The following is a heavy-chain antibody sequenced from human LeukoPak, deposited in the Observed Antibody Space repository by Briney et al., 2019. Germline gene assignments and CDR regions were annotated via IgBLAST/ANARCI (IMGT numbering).Heavy chain of an antibody. CDR2: IYYSGST. CDR1: GGAISSGGYY. V-gene: IGHV4-31*03. D-gene: IGHD2-2*01. Sequence: PSETLSLICTVSGGAISSGGYYWSWIRQHPGKGLEWIGYIYYSGSTYYNPSLKSRVTISVDTSKNQFSLKLSSVTAADTAVYYCARDRVVVVPAALGETITIHYGMDVWGQGTTVTVSS. J-gene: IGHJ6*02. CDR3: ARDRVVVVPAALGETITIHYGMDV.